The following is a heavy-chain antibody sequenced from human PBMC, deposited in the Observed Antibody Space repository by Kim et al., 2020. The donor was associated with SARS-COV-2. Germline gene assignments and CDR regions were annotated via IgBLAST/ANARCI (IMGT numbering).Heavy chain of an antibody. CDR2: IKQDGTTT. D-gene: IGHD2-15*01. V-gene: IGHV3-7*01. CDR1: GFTFRSYS. J-gene: IGHJ3*02. CDR3: VRRKISSLRWWSDGSDGSDDLRHPFDI. Sequence: GGSLRLSCAASGFTFRSYSMSWVRQGPGKGLEWVANIKQDGTTTYYVDSVKGRFTIFRDNAQNSLHLLMNSLRVEDTAVYYCVRRKISSLRWWSDGSDGSDDLRHPFDIWGQGTMVTVSS.